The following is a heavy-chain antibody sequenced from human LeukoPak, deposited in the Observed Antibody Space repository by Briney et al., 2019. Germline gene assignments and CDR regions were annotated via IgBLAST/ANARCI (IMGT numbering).Heavy chain of an antibody. J-gene: IGHJ4*02. CDR3: ARARSGSLLDH. V-gene: IGHV4-59*01. D-gene: IGHD1-26*01. Sequence: PSQTLSLTCTVSNASINSDYWSWIRQPPGKGLEFIGYVYHTGSAYYNSSLRGRVTISIDTSTNQFSLNLRSVTAADTAVYYCARARSGSLLDHWGEGTLVTVSS. CDR2: VYHTGSA. CDR1: NASINSDY.